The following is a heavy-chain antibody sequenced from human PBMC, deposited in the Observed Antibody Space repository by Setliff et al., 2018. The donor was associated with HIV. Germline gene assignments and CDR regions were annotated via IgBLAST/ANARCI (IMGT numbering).Heavy chain of an antibody. Sequence: ASVKVSCKASGYIFSNYEINWGRQATGQGLEWMGWVNPKSVSTGYAPNFQGRVTMTWNTSINTAYMELSSLRSEDTPVYVCARPRNGYYHLEYWGQGTPGAVSS. D-gene: IGHD3-3*01. CDR2: VNPKSVST. V-gene: IGHV1-8*01. CDR3: ARPRNGYYHLEY. CDR1: GYIFSNYE. J-gene: IGHJ4*02.